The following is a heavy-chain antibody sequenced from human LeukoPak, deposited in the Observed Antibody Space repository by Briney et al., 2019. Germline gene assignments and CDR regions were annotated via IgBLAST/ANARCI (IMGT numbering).Heavy chain of an antibody. CDR3: ARRVAAAAHYFDY. Sequence: GESLKISCKGFGYSFSNYWIGWVRQMPGKGLEWMGIIYPGDSDTRYSPSFQGQVTISADKSISTAYLLWSSLKASDTAMYYCARRVAAAAHYFDYWGQGTLVTVSS. J-gene: IGHJ4*02. V-gene: IGHV5-51*01. D-gene: IGHD6-13*01. CDR2: IYPGDSDT. CDR1: GYSFSNYW.